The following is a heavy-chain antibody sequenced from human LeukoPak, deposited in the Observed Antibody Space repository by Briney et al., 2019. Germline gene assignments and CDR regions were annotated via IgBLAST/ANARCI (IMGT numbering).Heavy chain of an antibody. CDR3: ARGGTITMIAHLNWFDP. J-gene: IGHJ5*02. CDR1: GGSISSSSYY. Sequence: PSETLSLTCTVSGGSISSSSYYWGWIRQPPGKGLEWIGTIYYSGSTNYNPSLKSRVTISLDTPKSQFSLKLSSVTAADTAVYYCARGGTITMIAHLNWFDPWGQGTLVTVSS. D-gene: IGHD3-22*01. CDR2: IYYSGST. V-gene: IGHV4-39*07.